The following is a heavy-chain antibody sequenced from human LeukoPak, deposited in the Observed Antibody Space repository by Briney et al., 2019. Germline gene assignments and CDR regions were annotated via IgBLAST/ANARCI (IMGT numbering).Heavy chain of an antibody. Sequence: PSETLSLTCTVSGGSISSSNYYWGWIRQPPGKGLEWIGTIYYSGNSYYNPSLKSRATISVDTSKNQFSLKLSSVTAADTAVYYCARHEGLDFWSGYYTAGFDYWGQGTLVTVSS. J-gene: IGHJ4*02. CDR1: GGSISSSNYY. CDR3: ARHEGLDFWSGYYTAGFDY. CDR2: IYYSGNS. D-gene: IGHD3-3*01. V-gene: IGHV4-39*01.